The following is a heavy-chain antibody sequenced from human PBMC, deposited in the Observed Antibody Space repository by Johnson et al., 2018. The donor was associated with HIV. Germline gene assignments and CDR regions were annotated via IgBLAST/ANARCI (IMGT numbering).Heavy chain of an antibody. CDR1: GFTFRSYG. CDR3: ARDQEHSSSYAFDI. Sequence: VPLLESGGGVVQPWRSLRLSCAASGFTFRSYGMHWVRQATGKGLEWVAVISYDGSNKYYADSVKGRFTISRDNAKNSLYRQMNSLRAEDTAVYYCARDQEHSSSYAFDIWGQGTMVTVSS. CDR2: ISYDGSNK. J-gene: IGHJ3*02. D-gene: IGHD6-6*01. V-gene: IGHV3-30*03.